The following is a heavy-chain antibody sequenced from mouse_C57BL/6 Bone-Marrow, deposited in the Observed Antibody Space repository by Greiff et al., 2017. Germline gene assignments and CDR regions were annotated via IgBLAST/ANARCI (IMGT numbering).Heavy chain of an antibody. Sequence: EVKLMASEGGLVQPGSSMKLSCTASGFTFSDYYMAWVRQVPETGLEWVANINYDGSSTYYLDSLKSRFIISRDNAKNILYLQMSSLKSEDTATYYCARGDYYGPWFAYWGQGTLVTVSA. J-gene: IGHJ3*01. CDR3: ARGDYYGPWFAY. CDR2: INYDGSST. D-gene: IGHD1-1*01. V-gene: IGHV5-16*01. CDR1: GFTFSDYY.